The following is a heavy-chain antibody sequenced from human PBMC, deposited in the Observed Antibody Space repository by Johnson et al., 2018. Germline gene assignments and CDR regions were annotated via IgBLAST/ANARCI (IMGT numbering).Heavy chain of an antibody. CDR3: ARGAIRGGPLDYFYMDV. D-gene: IGHD3-16*01. Sequence: QVQLQESGPGLVKPSQTLSLTCTVSGVSISSGSFYWSWIRQPAGKGLEWVGRIHSGGSTDYNPSPGSRVPSSVDTSKNQLSLRLSSVTAAAPAGYYCARGAIRGGPLDYFYMDVWGKGTTGTVSS. V-gene: IGHV4-61*02. J-gene: IGHJ6*03. CDR2: IHSGGST. CDR1: GVSISSGSFY.